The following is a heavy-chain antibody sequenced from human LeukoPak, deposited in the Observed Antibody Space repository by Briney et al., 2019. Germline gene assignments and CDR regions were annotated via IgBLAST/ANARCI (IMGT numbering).Heavy chain of an antibody. Sequence: GGPLRLSCAASGFTFSSYSMNWVRQAPGKGLEWVSYISSSSSYIYYADSVKGRFTISRDNAKNSLYLQMNSLRAEDTAVYYCAAGIFPTDYWGQGTLVTVSS. D-gene: IGHD2-15*01. J-gene: IGHJ4*02. CDR1: GFTFSSYS. CDR3: AAGIFPTDY. V-gene: IGHV3-21*01. CDR2: ISSSSSYI.